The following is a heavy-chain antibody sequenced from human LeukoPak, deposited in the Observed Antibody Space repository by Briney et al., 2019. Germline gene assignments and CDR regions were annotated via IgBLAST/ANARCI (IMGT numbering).Heavy chain of an antibody. Sequence: PGGSLRLSCAASGFAFSSYGMHWVRQAPGKGLEWVAVIWYDGSNKYYAASVKGRFAISRDNSKNTLYLQMNSLRAEDTAVYYCARKLGSGSSYWGQGTLVTVSS. CDR2: IWYDGSNK. V-gene: IGHV3-33*01. J-gene: IGHJ4*02. CDR3: ARKLGSGSSY. D-gene: IGHD3-22*01. CDR1: GFAFSSYG.